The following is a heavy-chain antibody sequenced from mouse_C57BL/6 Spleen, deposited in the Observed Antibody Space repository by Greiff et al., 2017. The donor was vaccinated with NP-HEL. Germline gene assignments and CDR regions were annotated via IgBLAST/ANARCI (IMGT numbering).Heavy chain of an antibody. V-gene: IGHV5-12*01. J-gene: IGHJ3*01. CDR2: ISNGGGST. D-gene: IGHD2-3*01. CDR1: GFTFSDYY. Sequence: DVKLVESGGGLVQPGGSLKLSCAASGFTFSDYYMYWVRQTPEKRLEWVAYISNGGGSTYYPDTVKGRFTISRDNAKNTLYLQMSRLKSEDTAMYYCARHDGFSWFAYWGQGTLVTVSA. CDR3: ARHDGFSWFAY.